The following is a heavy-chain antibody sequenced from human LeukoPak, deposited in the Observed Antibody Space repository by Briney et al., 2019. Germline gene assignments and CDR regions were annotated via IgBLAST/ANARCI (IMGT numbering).Heavy chain of an antibody. V-gene: IGHV4-39*01. D-gene: IGHD3-16*01. CDR3: VRHSYQLGLGNWFDS. Sequence: SETLSLTCSVSGVSITTTSLLCAWIRQAPGRGLEWIGTITESGSTYQKPSLKTRVNMSVDTSKNQFSLKLTSVTAADTAVYYRVRHSYQLGLGNWFDSWGQGTLVTVSS. CDR2: ITESGST. J-gene: IGHJ5*01. CDR1: GVSITTTSLL.